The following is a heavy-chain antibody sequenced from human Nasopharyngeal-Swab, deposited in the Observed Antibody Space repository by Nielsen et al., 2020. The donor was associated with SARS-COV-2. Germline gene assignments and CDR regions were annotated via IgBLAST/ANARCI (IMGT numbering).Heavy chain of an antibody. Sequence: VRQMPVRGLEWMGIIYPGDSDTIYSPSFQGQVPISADKPISTAYLQWSSLKASDTAMYYWARQGSGYYYAWYFDLWGRGTLVTVSS. CDR3: ARQGSGYYYAWYFDL. D-gene: IGHD3-22*01. J-gene: IGHJ2*01. V-gene: IGHV5-51*01. CDR2: IYPGDSDT.